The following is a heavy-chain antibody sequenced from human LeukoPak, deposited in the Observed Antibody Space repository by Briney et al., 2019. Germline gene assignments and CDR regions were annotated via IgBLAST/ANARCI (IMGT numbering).Heavy chain of an antibody. J-gene: IGHJ6*04. V-gene: IGHV3-21*01. D-gene: IGHD2-15*01. Sequence: GGSLRLSCAASGFTFSSYSMNWVRQAPGKGLEWVSSITSSSSYIYYADSVKGRFTISRDNAKNSLYLQMNSLRAEDTAVYYCARDLFVVVVAATSYYYGMDVWGKGTTVTVSS. CDR2: ITSSSSYI. CDR1: GFTFSSYS. CDR3: ARDLFVVVVAATSYYYGMDV.